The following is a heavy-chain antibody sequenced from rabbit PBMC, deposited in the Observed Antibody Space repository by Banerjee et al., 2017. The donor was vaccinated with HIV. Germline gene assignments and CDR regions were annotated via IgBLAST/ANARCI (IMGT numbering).Heavy chain of an antibody. CDR2: IDPIFGSA. CDR1: GFDFSSYG. J-gene: IGHJ4*01. Sequence: QEQLKETGGGLVQPGGSLTLSCKASGFDFSSYGVSWVRQAPGKGLEWIGYIDPIFGSAVYANWVDGRFTISRHNTQNTVSLQLNSLTAADTATYFCVRDAGYALYGYVDLNLWGQGTLVTVS. CDR3: VRDAGYALYGYVDLNL. V-gene: IGHV1S47*01. D-gene: IGHD6-1*01.